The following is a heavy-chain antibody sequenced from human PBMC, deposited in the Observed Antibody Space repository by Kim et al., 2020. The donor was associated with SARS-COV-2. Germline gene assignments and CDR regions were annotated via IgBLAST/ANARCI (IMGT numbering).Heavy chain of an antibody. Sequence: GGSLRLSCAASGFTFTNYGIHWVRQAPGKGLEWVAAIWYNGNFEYYADSVRGRFTISRDNSKKTVFLQMDSLRAEDTAVYYCARKSSWSFDYWGQGTLVTVS. CDR3: ARKSSWSFDY. CDR1: GFTFTNYG. V-gene: IGHV3-33*01. CDR2: IWYNGNFE. J-gene: IGHJ4*02. D-gene: IGHD2-2*01.